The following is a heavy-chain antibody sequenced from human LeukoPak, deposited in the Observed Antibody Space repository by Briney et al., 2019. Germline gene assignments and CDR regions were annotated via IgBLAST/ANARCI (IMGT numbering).Heavy chain of an antibody. CDR1: GGTFSSYA. V-gene: IGHV1-69*13. D-gene: IGHD6-6*01. CDR2: IIPIFGTA. Sequence: SVKVSCKASGGTFSSYAISWVRQAPGQGLEWMGGIIPIFGTANYAQKFQGRVTITADESTSTAYMELSSLRSEDTAVYYCARETSSPGPSGYWGQGTLVTVSS. J-gene: IGHJ4*02. CDR3: ARETSSPGPSGY.